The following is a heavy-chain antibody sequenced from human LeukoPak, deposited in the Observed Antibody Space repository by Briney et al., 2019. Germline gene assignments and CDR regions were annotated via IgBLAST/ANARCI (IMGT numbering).Heavy chain of an antibody. Sequence: GGSLRLSCAASGFTFSSYWMSWVRQAPGKGLEWVANIKQDGSEKYYVDPVKGQFTISRDNAKNSLYLQMNSLRAEDTAVYYCARRAAAMRDYYYYMDVWGKGTTVTVSS. CDR1: GFTFSSYW. V-gene: IGHV3-7*01. CDR2: IKQDGSEK. CDR3: ARRAAAMRDYYYYMDV. D-gene: IGHD2-2*01. J-gene: IGHJ6*03.